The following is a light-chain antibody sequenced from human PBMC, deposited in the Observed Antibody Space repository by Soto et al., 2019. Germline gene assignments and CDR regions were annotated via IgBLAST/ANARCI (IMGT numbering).Light chain of an antibody. CDR3: QQYGRSPPFT. J-gene: IGKJ2*01. CDR2: GAS. Sequence: EIVLTQSPGTLSLSPGERATLSCRASQTVSSRYLAWYQQKPGQAPRLLMYGASNRATGIPDRFSGSGSGTDFTLTISRLEPEDFAVYFCQQYGRSPPFTFGQRTKVEIK. V-gene: IGKV3-20*01. CDR1: QTVSSRY.